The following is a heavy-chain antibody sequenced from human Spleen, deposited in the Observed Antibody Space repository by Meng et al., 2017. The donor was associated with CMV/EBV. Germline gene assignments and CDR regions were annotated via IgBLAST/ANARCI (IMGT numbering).Heavy chain of an antibody. CDR3: ARNGADEDYWFDP. CDR1: GYTFSDYW. J-gene: IGHJ5*02. CDR2: IYPGDSDV. Sequence: KGFGYTFSDYWIGWVRQMPGKGLEWMGIIYPGDSDVSYSPSFQGQVYISADESISTAYLQWYSLKASDTAIYYCARNGADEDYWFDPWGQGTLVTVSS. D-gene: IGHD4-17*01. V-gene: IGHV5-51*01.